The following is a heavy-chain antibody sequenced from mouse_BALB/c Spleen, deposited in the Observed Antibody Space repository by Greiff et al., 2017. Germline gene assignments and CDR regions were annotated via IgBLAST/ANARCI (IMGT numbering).Heavy chain of an antibody. D-gene: IGHD2-2*01. Sequence: LQQPGSELVRPGASVKLSCKASGYTFTSYWMHWVKQRPGQGLEWIGNIYPGSGSTNYDEKFKSKATLTVDTSSSTAYMQLSSLTSEDSAVYYCTSSYGYDRGFAYWGQGTLVTVSA. J-gene: IGHJ3*01. CDR1: GYTFTSYW. V-gene: IGHV1S22*01. CDR3: TSSYGYDRGFAY. CDR2: IYPGSGST.